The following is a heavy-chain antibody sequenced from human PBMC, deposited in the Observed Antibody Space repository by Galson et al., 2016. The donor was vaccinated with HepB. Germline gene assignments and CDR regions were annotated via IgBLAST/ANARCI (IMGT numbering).Heavy chain of an antibody. Sequence: SVKVSCKASGYTFTSYYMHWVRQAPGQGLEWMGIINPSGGSTSYAQKFQGRVTMTRDTSTSTVYMEPSSLRSEDTAVYYCAREHYDSSGYFDGVFDIWGQGTMVTVSS. CDR1: GYTFTSYY. J-gene: IGHJ3*02. CDR2: INPSGGST. CDR3: AREHYDSSGYFDGVFDI. D-gene: IGHD3-22*01. V-gene: IGHV1-46*01.